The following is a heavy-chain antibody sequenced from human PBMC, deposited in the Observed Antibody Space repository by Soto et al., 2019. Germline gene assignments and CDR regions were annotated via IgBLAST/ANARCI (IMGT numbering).Heavy chain of an antibody. J-gene: IGHJ6*02. CDR3: ARARVDTGIGFYHDYGLDV. Sequence: EVQLVESGGGLVQPGGSLRLSCAASGFTFSSYWMHWVRQAPGKGLVWVSHIKSDGSSTTYADSVKGRFTISRDNAKNALYLQLNSLRAEDTAVYYCARARVDTGIGFYHDYGLDVWGQGTTVTVSS. D-gene: IGHD5-18*01. CDR1: GFTFSSYW. V-gene: IGHV3-74*03. CDR2: IKSDGSST.